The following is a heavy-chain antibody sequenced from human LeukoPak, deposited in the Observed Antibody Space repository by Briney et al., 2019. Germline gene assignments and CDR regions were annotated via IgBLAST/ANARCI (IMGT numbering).Heavy chain of an antibody. J-gene: IGHJ5*02. Sequence: GSLRLSCAASGFTFSSYAMSWVRQAPGKGLEWDSAISGSGGSTYYADSVKGRFTISRDNSKNTLYLQMNSLRAEDTAVYYCAKSMSHVLRFLEWYITWGQGTLVTVSS. V-gene: IGHV3-23*01. CDR3: AKSMSHVLRFLEWYIT. CDR1: GFTFSSYA. CDR2: ISGSGGST. D-gene: IGHD3-3*01.